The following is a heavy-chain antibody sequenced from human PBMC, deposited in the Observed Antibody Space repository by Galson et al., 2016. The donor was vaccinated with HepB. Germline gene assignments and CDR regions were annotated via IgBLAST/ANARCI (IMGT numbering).Heavy chain of an antibody. J-gene: IGHJ3*01. CDR2: IRSNAYGGTT. CDR1: GVTFGDYA. Sequence: SLRLSCAASGVTFGDYAMTWFRQAPGQGLEWVGLIRSNAYGGTTEYAAFVKGTFSISRDDSKSIAYLQMNSLKTEDTGVYYCTRGGADGKPFDLWGQGTMVSVSS. V-gene: IGHV3-49*03. D-gene: IGHD4-23*01. CDR3: TRGGADGKPFDL.